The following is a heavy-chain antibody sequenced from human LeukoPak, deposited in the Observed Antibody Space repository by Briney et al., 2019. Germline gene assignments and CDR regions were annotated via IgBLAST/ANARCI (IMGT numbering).Heavy chain of an antibody. CDR1: GGSISSYY. CDR3: AATENYYGSGRPLDY. D-gene: IGHD3-10*01. J-gene: IGHJ4*02. CDR2: IYYSGST. V-gene: IGHV4-59*01. Sequence: KPSETLSLTCTVSGGSISSYYWSWIRQPPGKGLEWIGYIYYSGSTNYNPSLKSRVTISVDTSKNQFSLKLSSVTAADTAVYYCAATENYYGSGRPLDYWGQGTLVTVSS.